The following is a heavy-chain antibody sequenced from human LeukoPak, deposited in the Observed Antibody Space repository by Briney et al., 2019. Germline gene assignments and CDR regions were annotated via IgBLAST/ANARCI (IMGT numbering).Heavy chain of an antibody. CDR3: ATDPEDRFWGAFDI. CDR2: IYHSGST. CDR1: GGSISSSNW. J-gene: IGHJ3*02. V-gene: IGHV4-4*02. Sequence: PSGTLSLTCAGFGGSISSSNWWSWVRQPPGKGLEWIGEIYHSGSTNYNPPLKSRVTISVDTSKTPFSLQLSSVPAADTALYYCATDPEDRFWGAFDIWGQGTMVTVSS. D-gene: IGHD7-27*01.